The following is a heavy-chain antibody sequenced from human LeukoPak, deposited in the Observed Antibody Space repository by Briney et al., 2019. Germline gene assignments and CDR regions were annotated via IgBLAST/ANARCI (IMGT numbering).Heavy chain of an antibody. CDR1: GYTFTGYY. CDR2: LNPNSGGT. CDR3: ARVGTTVTTFDY. J-gene: IGHJ4*02. Sequence: ASVKVSCKASGYTFTGYYMQWVRQAPGQGLEWMGWLNPNSGGTNYAQKFQGRVTMTRDTSISTAYMELSRLTSDDTAVYYCARVGTTVTTFDYWGQGTLVTVSS. V-gene: IGHV1-2*02. D-gene: IGHD4-17*01.